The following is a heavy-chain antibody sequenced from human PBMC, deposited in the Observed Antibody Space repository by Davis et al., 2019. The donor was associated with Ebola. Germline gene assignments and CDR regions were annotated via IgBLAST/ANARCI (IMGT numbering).Heavy chain of an antibody. V-gene: IGHV3-23*01. CDR2: ISGSGTST. D-gene: IGHD3-3*01. CDR1: GFTFSSYA. J-gene: IGHJ4*02. CDR3: AGVPATVY. Sequence: PGGSLRLSCAASGFTFSSYAMQWVHQAPGKGLEWVSAISGSGTSTYYADSVKGRFTISRDNSKNTLYLQMNSLRAEDTSVYDCAGVPATVYWGQGTLVTVSS.